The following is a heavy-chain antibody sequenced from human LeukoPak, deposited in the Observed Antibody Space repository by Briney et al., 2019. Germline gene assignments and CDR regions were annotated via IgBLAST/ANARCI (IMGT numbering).Heavy chain of an antibody. CDR2: IHHSGST. D-gene: IGHD4-11*01. Sequence: PSETLSLICTDSGGSFNSGRDYWGWIRQPPGKDLEWIGSIHHSGSTYYNPSLKSRVTISLDTSKNQFSLKPTSVTAADTAVYFCARDSNIARFFIWGQGTLVTVSS. CDR1: GGSFNSGRDY. CDR3: ARDSNIARFFI. V-gene: IGHV4-39*07. J-gene: IGHJ4*02.